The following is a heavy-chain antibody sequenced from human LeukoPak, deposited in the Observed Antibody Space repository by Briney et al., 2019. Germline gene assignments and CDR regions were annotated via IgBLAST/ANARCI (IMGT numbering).Heavy chain of an antibody. CDR3: AREGGVRFPLDPKHLAFDI. Sequence: SETLSLTCTVSGGSVSSGSYYWSWIRQPPGKGLEWIGYIYYSGSTNYNPSLKSRVTISVDTSKNQFSLQLNSVTPEDTAVYYCAREGGVRFPLDPKHLAFDIWGQGTMVTVSS. J-gene: IGHJ3*02. D-gene: IGHD1-1*01. CDR1: GGSVSSGSYY. CDR2: IYYSGST. V-gene: IGHV4-61*01.